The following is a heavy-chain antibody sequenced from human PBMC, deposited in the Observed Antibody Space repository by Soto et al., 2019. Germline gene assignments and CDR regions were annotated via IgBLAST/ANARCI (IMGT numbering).Heavy chain of an antibody. V-gene: IGHV2-5*05. J-gene: IGHJ5*02. Sequence: ITLKESGPTLVKPTQTLTLTCTFSGLSLSTSGEAVGWIRQPPVKALEWLALIYLDDDNGYDPTLKTRLTITKDTSKHQAVLTLTHLDPVDTSTYYCTHYVSTSPAGWFDPWGQGILVTVSS. CDR1: GLSLSTSGEA. CDR2: IYLDDDN. D-gene: IGHD3-10*02. CDR3: THYVSTSPAGWFDP.